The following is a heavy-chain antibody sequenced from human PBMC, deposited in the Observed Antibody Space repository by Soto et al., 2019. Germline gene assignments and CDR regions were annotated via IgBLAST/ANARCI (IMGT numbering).Heavy chain of an antibody. V-gene: IGHV4-4*02. J-gene: IGHJ4*02. CDR3: ARDCSGGSCYTGVLDY. Sequence: PSETLSLTCAVSGGSISSSNWWSWVRQPPGKGLEWIGEIYHSGSTNYNPSLKSRVTISVDKSKNQFSLKLSSVTAADTAVYYCARDCSGGSCYTGVLDYWGQGTLVTVSS. CDR2: IYHSGST. D-gene: IGHD2-15*01. CDR1: GGSISSSNW.